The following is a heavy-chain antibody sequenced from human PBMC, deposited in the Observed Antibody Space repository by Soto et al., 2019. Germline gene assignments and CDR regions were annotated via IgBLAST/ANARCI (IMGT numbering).Heavy chain of an antibody. Sequence: EVQLLESGGGLVQPGGSLRISCATSGFTFSDYGINWVRQAPGKGLEWVSGITKTGRSTFLADSVRGRFTISRDNLNNSVYLQMNSLRADDTALYYCTKDADVYDCAFDSWGQGTMVTVSS. J-gene: IGHJ3*02. CDR3: TKDADVYDCAFDS. CDR1: GFTFSDYG. D-gene: IGHD3-16*01. V-gene: IGHV3-23*01. CDR2: ITKTGRST.